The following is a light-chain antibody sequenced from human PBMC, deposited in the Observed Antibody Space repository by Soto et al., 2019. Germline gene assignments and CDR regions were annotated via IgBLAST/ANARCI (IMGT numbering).Light chain of an antibody. J-gene: IGLJ2*01. Sequence: QSALTQPASVSGSPGQSITISCTGTSSDVGSYNYVSWYQQHPGKAPKLMIYDVSNRPSGISNRFFGSKSGNTASLTISGLQSEDEAEYYCSSKTSSSIVVFGGGTKVTVL. V-gene: IGLV2-14*01. CDR3: SSKTSSSIVV. CDR1: SSDVGSYNY. CDR2: DVS.